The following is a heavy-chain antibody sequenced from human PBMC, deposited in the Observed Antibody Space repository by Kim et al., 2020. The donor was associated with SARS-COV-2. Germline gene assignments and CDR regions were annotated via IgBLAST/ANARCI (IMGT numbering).Heavy chain of an antibody. Sequence: SVKVSCKASGGTFSSYAISWVRQAPGQGLEWMGGIIPIFGTANYAQKFQGRVTITADESTSTAYMELSSLRSEDTAVYYCARDRDVGGNYGDYGYDYYYGMDVWGQGTTVTVSS. CDR3: ARDRDVGGNYGDYGYDYYYGMDV. V-gene: IGHV1-69*13. D-gene: IGHD4-17*01. CDR2: IIPIFGTA. J-gene: IGHJ6*02. CDR1: GGTFSSYA.